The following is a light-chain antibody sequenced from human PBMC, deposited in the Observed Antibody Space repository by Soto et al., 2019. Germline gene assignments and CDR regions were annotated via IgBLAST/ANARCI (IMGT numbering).Light chain of an antibody. V-gene: IGLV2-11*01. J-gene: IGLJ1*01. CDR1: NSDIGSYNY. CDR2: EVS. CDR3: CSYAGSYTYV. Sequence: QSALTQPASVSGSPGQSITISCTGTNSDIGSYNYVSWYQQHPGEAPKLIIYEVSKRPSGVPDRFSGSKSGNTASLTISGLQAEDEADYYCCSYAGSYTYVFGTGTQLTVL.